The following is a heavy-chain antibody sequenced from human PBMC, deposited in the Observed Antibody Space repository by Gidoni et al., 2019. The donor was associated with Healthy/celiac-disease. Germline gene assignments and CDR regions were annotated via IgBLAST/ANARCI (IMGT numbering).Heavy chain of an antibody. D-gene: IGHD2-21*02. CDR2: ISSSSSYI. V-gene: IGHV3-21*01. CDR3: AREVFACGGDCYLGGLDY. CDR1: GFPFSTYT. Sequence: EVQLVESGGGLVKPGVSLRLSCAASGFPFSTYTMNWVRQAPGKGLGWVSSISSSSSYIYYADSVKGRFTISRDNAKNSLYLQMNSLRAEDTAVYYCAREVFACGGDCYLGGLDYWGQGTLVTVSS. J-gene: IGHJ4*02.